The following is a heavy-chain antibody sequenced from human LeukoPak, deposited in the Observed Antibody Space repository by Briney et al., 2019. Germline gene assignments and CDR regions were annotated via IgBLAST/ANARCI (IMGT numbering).Heavy chain of an antibody. D-gene: IGHD3-22*01. J-gene: IGHJ3*01. Sequence: SETLSLTCTVSGGSISSYYWSWIRQPAGKGLEWIGRIYTSGSTNYNPSLKSRVTMSVDTSKNQFSLKLSSVTAADTAVYYCAKEDVYGPIGMIVVAPGAFDVWGQGTMVTVSP. CDR2: IYTSGST. CDR1: GGSISSYY. CDR3: AKEDVYGPIGMIVVAPGAFDV. V-gene: IGHV4-4*07.